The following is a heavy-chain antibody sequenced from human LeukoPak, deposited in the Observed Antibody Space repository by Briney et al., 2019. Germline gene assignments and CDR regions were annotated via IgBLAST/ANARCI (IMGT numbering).Heavy chain of an antibody. CDR1: GGTFSSYA. Sequence: SVKVSCKASGGTFSSYAISWVRQAPGQGLEWMGRIIPIFGTANYAQKFQGRVTITTDESTSTAYMELSSLRSEDTAVYYCARAPYYDYVDDYWGQGTLVTVSS. J-gene: IGHJ4*02. CDR2: IIPIFGTA. CDR3: ARAPYYDYVDDY. D-gene: IGHD3-16*01. V-gene: IGHV1-69*05.